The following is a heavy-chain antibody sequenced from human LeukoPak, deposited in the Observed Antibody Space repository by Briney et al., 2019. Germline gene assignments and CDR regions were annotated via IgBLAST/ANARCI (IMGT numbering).Heavy chain of an antibody. CDR3: ARGKRGFIYGSDF. Sequence: GGSLRLSCAGSRFTFSSYAMYWVRQAPGKGLEWVALIWYDGSNKYYADSVKGRFSISRDNSKNTLSLQMNSLRVEDTALYYCARGKRGFIYGSDFWGQGTLVTVSS. D-gene: IGHD5-18*01. CDR2: IWYDGSNK. CDR1: RFTFSSYA. V-gene: IGHV3-33*01. J-gene: IGHJ4*02.